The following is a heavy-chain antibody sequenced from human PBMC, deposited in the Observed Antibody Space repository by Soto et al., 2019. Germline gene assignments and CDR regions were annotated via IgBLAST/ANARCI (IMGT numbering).Heavy chain of an antibody. V-gene: IGHV3-30*03. J-gene: IGHJ4*02. CDR1: GFTFNKYA. D-gene: IGHD3-10*01. CDR2: ISRDGSNK. CDR3: ARSRSGAVADSFDF. Sequence: QVQVVESGGGVVQPGRSLRLSCAASGFTFNKYAIHWVRQAPCTGLGGVAVISRDGSNKYYVDSVKGRFTISRDNSRNTQYLQMNSLRDEDTAVYYCARSRSGAVADSFDFWGQGTLVTVSS.